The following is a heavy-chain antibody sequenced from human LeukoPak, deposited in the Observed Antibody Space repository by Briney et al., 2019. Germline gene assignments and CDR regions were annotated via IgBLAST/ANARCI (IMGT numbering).Heavy chain of an antibody. Sequence: GGSLRLSCAASGFTFSSYSMNWVRQAPGKGLEWVSSISSGSSFIYYADSVKGRFTISRDNAKNSLYLRMNSLRAKDTAVYYCARDSGSPQDAFDIWGQGTMVTVSS. V-gene: IGHV3-21*01. CDR2: ISSGSSFI. D-gene: IGHD6-13*01. CDR3: ARDSGSPQDAFDI. CDR1: GFTFSSYS. J-gene: IGHJ3*02.